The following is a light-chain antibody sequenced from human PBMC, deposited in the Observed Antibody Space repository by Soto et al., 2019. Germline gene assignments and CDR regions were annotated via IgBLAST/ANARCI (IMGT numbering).Light chain of an antibody. V-gene: IGKV3-20*01. J-gene: IGKJ1*01. CDR3: QQYAGSPRT. CDR2: GAS. CDR1: QSVNSV. Sequence: EVVMTQSPATLSVSPGERATLSRRASQSVNSVLAWYQQKPGQAPRLLIYGASRRATGIPDRFTGSGSGTDFTLTINRVEPEDFAVYFCQQYAGSPRTFGQGTKVEIK.